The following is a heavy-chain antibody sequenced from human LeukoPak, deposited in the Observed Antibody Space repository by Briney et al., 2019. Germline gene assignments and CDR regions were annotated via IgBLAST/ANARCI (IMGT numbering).Heavy chain of an antibody. CDR1: GGSFSGYY. CDR2: INHSGST. Sequence: SETLSLTCAVYGGSFSGYYWSWIRRPLGKGLEWIGEINHSGSTNYNPSLKSRVTISVDTSKNQFSLKLNSVTAADTAVYYCARERYSYGYVALDYWGQGTLVTVSS. J-gene: IGHJ4*02. V-gene: IGHV4-34*01. D-gene: IGHD5-18*01. CDR3: ARERYSYGYVALDY.